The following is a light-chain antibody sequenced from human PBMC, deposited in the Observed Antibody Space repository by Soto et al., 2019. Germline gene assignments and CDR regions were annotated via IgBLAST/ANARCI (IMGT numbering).Light chain of an antibody. V-gene: IGKV1-39*01. CDR3: QQSYSTPQT. J-gene: IGKJ1*01. Sequence: DIQXTQSPSXXXXSXGXXXTXXXRASQSISSYLNWYQQKPGKAPKLLIYAASSLQSGVPSRFSGSGSGTDFTLTISSLQPEDFATYYCQQSYSTPQTFGQGTKVDI. CDR1: QSISSY. CDR2: AAS.